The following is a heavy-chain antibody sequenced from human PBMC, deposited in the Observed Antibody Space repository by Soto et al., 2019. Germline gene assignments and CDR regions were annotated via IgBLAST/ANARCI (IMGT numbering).Heavy chain of an antibody. D-gene: IGHD3-3*01. CDR3: VKDVGGDEVVIIPHFNY. CDR1: GFTYRSYA. J-gene: IGHJ4*02. Sequence: GGSLRLSCTASGFTYRSYAMSWVRQTPGKGLEWVSAIGGSGGSTYYADSVKGRFTISRDNSKNTLYLQMNSLRVEDTALYYCVKDVGGDEVVIIPHFNYWGQGALVTVYS. V-gene: IGHV3-23*01. CDR2: IGGSGGST.